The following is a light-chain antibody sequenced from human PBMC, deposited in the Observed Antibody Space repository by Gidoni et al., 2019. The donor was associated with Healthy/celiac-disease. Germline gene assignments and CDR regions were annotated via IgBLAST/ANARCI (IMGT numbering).Light chain of an antibody. CDR1: QSISSW. J-gene: IGKJ2*01. V-gene: IGKV1-5*03. CDR3: QQYNSYGYT. Sequence: CRASQSISSWLAWYQQKPGKAPKLLIYKASSLESGVPSRFSGSGSGTEFTLTISSLQPDDVATYYCQQYNSYGYTFGQGTKLEIK. CDR2: KAS.